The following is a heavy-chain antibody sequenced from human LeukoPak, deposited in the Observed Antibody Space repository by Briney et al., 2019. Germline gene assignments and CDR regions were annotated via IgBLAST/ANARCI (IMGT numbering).Heavy chain of an antibody. V-gene: IGHV4-59*12. J-gene: IGHJ4*02. D-gene: IGHD3-22*01. CDR3: ARAPHFFDTSGSRYYFDY. CDR2: IYYSGST. CDR1: GDSISGYY. Sequence: SETLSLTCTVSGDSISGYYWSWIRQPPGKGLEWIGYIYYSGSTNYNPSLKSRVTISVDTSKNQFSLNLSSVTAADTAVYFCARAPHFFDTSGSRYYFDYWGQGALVTVSS.